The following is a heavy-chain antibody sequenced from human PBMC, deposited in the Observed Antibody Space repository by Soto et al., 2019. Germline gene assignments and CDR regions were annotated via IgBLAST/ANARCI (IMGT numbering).Heavy chain of an antibody. Sequence: QVQLQQWGAGLLKPSETLSLTCAVYGGSFSGYYWSWIRQPPGKGLEWIGEINHSGSTNYNPSLKSRVTISVDTSKNQFSLKLSSVTAADTAVYYCARGLRWWSAPNRYYFDYWGQGTLVTVSS. V-gene: IGHV4-34*01. D-gene: IGHD2-15*01. CDR3: ARGLRWWSAPNRYYFDY. CDR2: INHSGST. CDR1: GGSFSGYY. J-gene: IGHJ4*02.